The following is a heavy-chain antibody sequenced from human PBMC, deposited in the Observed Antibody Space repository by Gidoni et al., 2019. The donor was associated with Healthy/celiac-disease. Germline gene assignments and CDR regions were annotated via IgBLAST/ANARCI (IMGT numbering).Heavy chain of an antibody. CDR2: INPSGGST. D-gene: IGHD2-15*01. J-gene: IGHJ6*02. V-gene: IGHV1-46*01. Sequence: QVQLVQSGAEVKKPGASVKVSCQASGYTFTSYYMHWVRQAPGQGLEWMGIINPSGGSTSYAQKFQCRVTMTRDTSTSTVYRELSSLRSEDTAVYYCARGVVVALYYYYGMDVWGQGTTVTVSS. CDR1: GYTFTSYY. CDR3: ARGVVVALYYYYGMDV.